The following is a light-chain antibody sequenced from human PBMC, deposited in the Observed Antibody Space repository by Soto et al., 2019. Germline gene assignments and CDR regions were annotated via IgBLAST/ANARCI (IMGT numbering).Light chain of an antibody. J-gene: IGKJ1*01. CDR3: QQYGSSPRT. V-gene: IGKV3-20*01. Sequence: EIVMTQSPATLSVSPGERVTLSCRASERIYSAYLGWYQQKPGQAPRLLIYGTSSRATGIPDRFSGSGSGTDFTLTISRLEPEDFAVYYCQQYGSSPRTFGQGTKVDIK. CDR2: GTS. CDR1: ERIYSAY.